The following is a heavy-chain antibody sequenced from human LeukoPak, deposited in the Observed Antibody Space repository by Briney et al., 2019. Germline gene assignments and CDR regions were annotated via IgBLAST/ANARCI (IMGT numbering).Heavy chain of an antibody. CDR1: SGSITTYY. CDR2: VFHTGIT. Sequence: SETLSLTCTVSSGSITTYYWNWNRQSPGKRPEWIGYVFHTGITEYNPSLESRVTMSMDTSKRQFSLSLTSVTTADTARYYCARGPRWRGSGRSYYYGMDVWGNGTTVTVSS. J-gene: IGHJ6*04. CDR3: ARGPRWRGSGRSYYYGMDV. D-gene: IGHD3-10*01. V-gene: IGHV4-59*01.